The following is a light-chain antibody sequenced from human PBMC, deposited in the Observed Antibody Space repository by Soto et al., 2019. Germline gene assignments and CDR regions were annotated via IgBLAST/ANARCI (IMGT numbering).Light chain of an antibody. CDR1: SSNIGAGYD. Sequence: QSVLTQPPSVSGAPGQRVTISCTGSSSNIGAGYDVHWYQQLPGTAPKLLIYGTSTRPSGVPDRFSGSKSGASASLAITGLQDEDEADYYCQSYDSSLSGWVFGGGTKLTVL. CDR3: QSYDSSLSGWV. J-gene: IGLJ3*02. CDR2: GTS. V-gene: IGLV1-40*01.